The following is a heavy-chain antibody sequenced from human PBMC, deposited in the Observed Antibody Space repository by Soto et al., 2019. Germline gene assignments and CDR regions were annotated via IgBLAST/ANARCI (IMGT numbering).Heavy chain of an antibody. CDR2: INHSGST. CDR1: GGSFSGYY. J-gene: IGHJ4*02. Sequence: PSETLSLTCAVYGGSFSGYYWSWIRQPPGKGLEWIGEINHSGSTNYNPSPKSRVTISVDTSKNQFSLKLSSVTAADTAVYYCARGLPYNWNRPGLSPGVRFHFDYWGQGSLVTVSS. CDR3: ARGLPYNWNRPGLSPGVRFHFDY. V-gene: IGHV4-34*01. D-gene: IGHD1-20*01.